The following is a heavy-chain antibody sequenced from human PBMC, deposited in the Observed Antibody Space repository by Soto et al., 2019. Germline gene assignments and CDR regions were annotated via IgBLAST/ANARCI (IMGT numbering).Heavy chain of an antibody. J-gene: IGHJ4*02. D-gene: IGHD3-22*01. CDR1: GGSISSSSYY. CDR2: IYYSGST. CDR3: ARLRRTLDYYDSSGYYTRGPSHFDY. V-gene: IGHV4-39*01. Sequence: SETLSLTCTVSGGSISSSSYYWGWIRQPPGKGLEWIGSIYYSGSTYYNPSLKSRVTISVDTSKNQFSLKLSSVTAADTAVYYCARLRRTLDYYDSSGYYTRGPSHFDYWGQGTLVTVSS.